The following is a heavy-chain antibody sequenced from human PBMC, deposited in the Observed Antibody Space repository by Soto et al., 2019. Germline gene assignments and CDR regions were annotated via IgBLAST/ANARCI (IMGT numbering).Heavy chain of an antibody. CDR2: INNDGSHA. CDR3: ARGGAPFSESER. D-gene: IGHD3-3*01. V-gene: IGHV3-7*01. Sequence: EVQLVESGGGLVQPGGSLRLSCAASGFTFGNYWMTWVRQAPGKGLEWLANINNDGSHAYHVDSVRGRFTISRDTAKSCLFVEMNSLRVEDTAVYFCARGGAPFSESERWGQGTLVTVSS. J-gene: IGHJ4*02. CDR1: GFTFGNYW.